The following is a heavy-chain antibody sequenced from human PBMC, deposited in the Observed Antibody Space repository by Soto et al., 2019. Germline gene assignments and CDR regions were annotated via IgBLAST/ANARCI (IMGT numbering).Heavy chain of an antibody. V-gene: IGHV4-31*01. D-gene: IGHD2-2*02. J-gene: IGHJ4*02. CDR2: AHYNGSI. CDR1: GVSINNGNDY. CDR3: VRGTDLYTRGF. Sequence: QVQLQESGPGLVKPSGTLSLTCTVSGVSINNGNDYWTWIRQHPGKGLEWIGHAHYNGSIHYNPTLQSPVTQSIDTSKPQVSLELSSATVGDTAVYYCVRGTDLYTRGFWGQGTLVTVSS.